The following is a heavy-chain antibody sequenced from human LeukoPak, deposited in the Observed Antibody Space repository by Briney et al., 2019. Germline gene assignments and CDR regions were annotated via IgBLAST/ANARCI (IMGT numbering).Heavy chain of an antibody. Sequence: GSLRLSCAASGFTFSTYAMSWVRQAPGKGLEWASGISGSGGGTYYADSVKGRFTISRDNSKNTLYLQMNSLRAEDTAVYYCAKDPRIWFGELLFDYWGQGTLVTVSS. CDR3: AKDPRIWFGELLFDY. CDR1: GFTFSTYA. CDR2: ISGSGGGT. V-gene: IGHV3-23*01. D-gene: IGHD3-10*01. J-gene: IGHJ4*02.